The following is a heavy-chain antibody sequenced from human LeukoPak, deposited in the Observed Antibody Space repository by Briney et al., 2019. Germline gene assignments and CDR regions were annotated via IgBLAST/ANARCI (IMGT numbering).Heavy chain of an antibody. J-gene: IGHJ4*02. CDR3: ARDTYDSRGYYAHLDY. CDR2: IKQDGSEK. CDR1: GFTFSSYW. Sequence: GGSLRLSCAASGFTFSSYWMSWVRQAPGKGLEWVANIKQDGSEKYYVDSVKGRFTISRDSAKNSLYLQMSSLRAEDTAVYYCARDTYDSRGYYAHLDYRGQGTLVTVSS. D-gene: IGHD3-22*01. V-gene: IGHV3-7*01.